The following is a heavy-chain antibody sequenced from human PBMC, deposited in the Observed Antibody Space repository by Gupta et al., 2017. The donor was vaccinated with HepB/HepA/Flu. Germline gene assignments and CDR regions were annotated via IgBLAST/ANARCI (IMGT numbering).Heavy chain of an antibody. CDR3: ASVVLGGRDAFDI. J-gene: IGHJ3*02. Sequence: VRQPPGKGLEWIGEIYHSGSTNYNPSLKSRVTISVDKSKNQFSLKLSSVTAADTAVYYCASVVLGGRDAFDIWGQGTMVTVSS. V-gene: IGHV4-4*02. D-gene: IGHD2-8*02. CDR2: IYHSGST.